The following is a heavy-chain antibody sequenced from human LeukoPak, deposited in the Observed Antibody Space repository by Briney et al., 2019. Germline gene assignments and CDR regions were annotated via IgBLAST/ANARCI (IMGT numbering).Heavy chain of an antibody. V-gene: IGHV1-69*05. CDR2: IIPIFGTA. CDR3: ARGGSTGPWSFDI. CDR1: GGTLSSYA. D-gene: IGHD2-2*01. Sequence: SVKVSCKASGGTLSSYAISWVRQAPGQGREWMGRIIPIFGTANYAQKFQGRVTITTDESTSTAYMELSSLRSEDTAVYYCARGGSTGPWSFDIWGQGTMVAVSS. J-gene: IGHJ3*02.